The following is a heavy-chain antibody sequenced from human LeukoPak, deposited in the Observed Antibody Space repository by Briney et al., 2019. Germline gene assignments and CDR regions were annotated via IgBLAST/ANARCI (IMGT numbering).Heavy chain of an antibody. CDR1: GGSFSGYY. Sequence: PSETLSLTRAVYGGSFSGYYWSWIRQPPGKGLEWIGEINHSGSTNYNPSLKSRVTISVDTSKNQFSLKLSSVTAADTAVYYCARGRNRYMITFGGVSPDYWGQGTLVTVSS. D-gene: IGHD3-16*01. CDR2: INHSGST. J-gene: IGHJ4*02. V-gene: IGHV4-34*01. CDR3: ARGRNRYMITFGGVSPDY.